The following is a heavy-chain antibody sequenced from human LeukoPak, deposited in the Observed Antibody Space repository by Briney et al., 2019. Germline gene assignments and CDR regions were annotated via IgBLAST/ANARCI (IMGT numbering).Heavy chain of an antibody. CDR1: GFTVSSNY. V-gene: IGHV3-53*01. J-gene: IGHJ3*02. Sequence: GGSLRLSCAASGFTVSSNYMSWVRQAPGKGLEWVSVIYSGGSTYYADSVKGRFTISRDNSKNTLYLQMNSLRAEDTAVYYCARGGYSSRGAFDIWGQGTMVTVSS. D-gene: IGHD6-13*01. CDR2: IYSGGST. CDR3: ARGGYSSRGAFDI.